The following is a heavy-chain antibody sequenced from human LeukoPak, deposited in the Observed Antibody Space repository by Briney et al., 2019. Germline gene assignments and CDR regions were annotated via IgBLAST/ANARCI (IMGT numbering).Heavy chain of an antibody. V-gene: IGHV3-53*01. CDR2: IYNSGAT. CDR1: GFIVSSDY. J-gene: IGHJ4*02. D-gene: IGHD1/OR15-1a*01. CDR3: ARGNNY. Sequence: GESLRLSCAASGFIVSSDYMNWVRQAPGKGLEWVSVIYNSGATYYADSVKGRFTISRDNSKNTLYLQMNSLRVEDTAVYYSARGNNYWGQGTLVTVSS.